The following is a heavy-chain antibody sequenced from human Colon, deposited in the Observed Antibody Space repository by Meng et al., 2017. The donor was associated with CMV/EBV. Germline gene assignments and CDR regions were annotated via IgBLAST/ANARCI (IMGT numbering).Heavy chain of an antibody. CDR3: ARGKTMYGVTYYFDS. J-gene: IGHJ4*02. CDR2: VYYTGST. Sequence: SETLSLTCNVSGGSVKSSSDYWSWIRQRPGKGLEWIGHVYYTGSTNYNPSLGGRVTMAMDTSKNQFSLMLNSVTAADTAVYDCARGKTMYGVTYYFDSWGLGTLVTVSS. D-gene: IGHD2-21*02. V-gene: IGHV4-61*01. CDR1: GGSVKSSSDY.